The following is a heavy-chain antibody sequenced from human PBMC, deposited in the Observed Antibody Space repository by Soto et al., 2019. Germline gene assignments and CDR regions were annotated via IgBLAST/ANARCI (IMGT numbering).Heavy chain of an antibody. J-gene: IGHJ6*02. Sequence: SETLSLTCAVYGGSFSGYYWSWIRQPPGKGLEWIGEINHSGSTNYNPSLKSRVTISVDTSKNQFSLKLSSMTAADTAVYYCARVRIVVVPAAPYYYGMDVWGQGTTVTVSS. CDR1: GGSFSGYY. D-gene: IGHD2-2*01. CDR2: INHSGST. CDR3: ARVRIVVVPAAPYYYGMDV. V-gene: IGHV4-34*01.